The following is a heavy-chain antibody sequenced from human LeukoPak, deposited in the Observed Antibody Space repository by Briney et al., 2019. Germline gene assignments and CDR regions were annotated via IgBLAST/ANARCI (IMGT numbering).Heavy chain of an antibody. CDR3: GSDGHSHAN. CDR1: RFTFTSSW. CDR2: IKYDGSER. Sequence: GGSPRLSSAASRFTFTSSWMSWGREVPGGGLEWVANIKYDGSERYHVDSVRRRFIISRDTANNSPYLQMTGLGAEDTVVYYGGSDGHSHANWGQGTLVTVSS. J-gene: IGHJ4*02. V-gene: IGHV3-7*01. D-gene: IGHD2-2*01.